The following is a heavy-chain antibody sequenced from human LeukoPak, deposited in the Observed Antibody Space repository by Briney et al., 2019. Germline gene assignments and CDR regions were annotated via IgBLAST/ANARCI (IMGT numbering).Heavy chain of an antibody. Sequence: GASVKVSCKASGYTFTSYGISWVRQAPGQGLEWMGWISAYNGNTNYAQKLQGRVTMTTDTSTSTAYMELRSLRSDDTAVYYCAREMKRIGSWYRGLIDYWGQGTLVTVSS. CDR3: AREMKRIGSWYRGLIDY. J-gene: IGHJ4*02. CDR1: GYTFTSYG. D-gene: IGHD6-13*01. V-gene: IGHV1-18*01. CDR2: ISAYNGNT.